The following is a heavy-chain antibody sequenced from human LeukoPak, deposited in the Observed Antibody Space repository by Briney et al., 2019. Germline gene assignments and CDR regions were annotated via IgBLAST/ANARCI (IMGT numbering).Heavy chain of an antibody. CDR1: GFTFDIXA. V-gene: IGHV3-23*01. CDR3: ARDDLRGMDV. J-gene: IGHJ6*02. CDR2: ISASANST. Sequence: AASGFTFDIXAXXGXRXXXXKXXXWVSGISASANSTYYADSVKGRFIISRDNSKNTLYLQMNSLRVDDMAVYYCARDDLRGMDVWGQGTTVTVSS.